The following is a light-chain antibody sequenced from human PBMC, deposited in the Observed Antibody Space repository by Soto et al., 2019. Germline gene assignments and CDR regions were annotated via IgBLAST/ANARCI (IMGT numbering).Light chain of an antibody. CDR1: QSVRSY. CDR3: PQPSNWPPWT. J-gene: IGKJ1*01. Sequence: EIVLTQSPATLSLSPGERATLSCRASQSVRSYLAWYQQKPGQAPRLLIYDASNRATGIPARFSGGGSGTDFTLTNSSLEPEDFAVYYCPQPSNWPPWTFGQVTKVEIK. CDR2: DAS. V-gene: IGKV3-11*01.